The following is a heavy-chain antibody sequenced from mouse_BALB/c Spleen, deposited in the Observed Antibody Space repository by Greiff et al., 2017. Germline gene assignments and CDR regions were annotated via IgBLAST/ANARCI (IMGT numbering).Heavy chain of an antibody. CDR1: GYTFTSYW. CDR3: TRSGEVRRGYAMDY. Sequence: QVQLQQPGAELVKPGASVKLSCKASGYTFTSYWMHWVKQRPGQGLEWIGEIDPSDSYTNYNQKFKGKATLTVDKSSSTAYMQLSSLTSEDSAVYYCTRSGEVRRGYAMDYWGQGTSVTVSS. D-gene: IGHD2-14*01. V-gene: IGHV1-69*02. J-gene: IGHJ4*01. CDR2: IDPSDSYT.